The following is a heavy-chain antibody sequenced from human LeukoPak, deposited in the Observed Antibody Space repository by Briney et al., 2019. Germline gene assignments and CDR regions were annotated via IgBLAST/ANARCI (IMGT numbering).Heavy chain of an antibody. D-gene: IGHD6-19*01. Sequence: SETLSLTCTVSGGSISSYYWSWIRQPPGKGLEWIGYIYYSGSTNYNPSLKSRVTISVDTSKNQFSLKLSSVTAADTAVYYCARARSSGWYLVFDYWGQGTLVTVSS. J-gene: IGHJ4*02. CDR1: GGSISSYY. CDR2: IYYSGST. CDR3: ARARSSGWYLVFDY. V-gene: IGHV4-59*01.